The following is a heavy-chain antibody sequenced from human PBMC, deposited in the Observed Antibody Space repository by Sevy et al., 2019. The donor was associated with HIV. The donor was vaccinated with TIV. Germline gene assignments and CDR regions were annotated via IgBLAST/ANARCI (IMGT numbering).Heavy chain of an antibody. V-gene: IGHV3-33*01. CDR3: AREGVLRFLDWLFPPYYYYYYGMDV. CDR1: GFTFSSYG. D-gene: IGHD3-3*01. Sequence: GGSLRLSCAASGFTFSSYGMHWLRQAPGKGLEWVAVIWYDGSNKYYADSVKGRFTISRDNSKNTLYRQMNSLRTEDTTVYYCAREGVLRFLDWLFPPYYYYYYGMDVWGQGTTVTVSS. CDR2: IWYDGSNK. J-gene: IGHJ6*02.